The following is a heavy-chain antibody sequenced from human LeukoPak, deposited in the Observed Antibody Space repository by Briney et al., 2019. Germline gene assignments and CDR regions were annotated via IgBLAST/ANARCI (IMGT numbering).Heavy chain of an antibody. J-gene: IGHJ5*02. CDR2: IYHSGST. CDR1: GYSISSGYY. D-gene: IGHD5-12*01. V-gene: IGHV4-38-2*02. CDR3: AREYSGYDGFNVDNWFDP. Sequence: NPSETLSLTCTVSGYSISSGYYWGWIRQPPGKGLEWIGSIYHSGSTYYNPSLKSRVTISVDTSKNQFSLKLSSVTAADTAVYYCAREYSGYDGFNVDNWFDPWGQGTLVTVSS.